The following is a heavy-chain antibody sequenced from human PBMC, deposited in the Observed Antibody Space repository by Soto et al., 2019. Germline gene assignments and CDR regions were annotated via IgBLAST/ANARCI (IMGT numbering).Heavy chain of an antibody. V-gene: IGHV3-48*03. CDR2: ISSSGSTI. J-gene: IGHJ4*02. CDR1: GFTFSSYE. Sequence: GGSLRLSCAASGFTFSSYEMNWVRQAPGKGLEWVSYISSSGSTIYYADSVKGRFTISRDNAKNQFSLQLSSVTAADTAVYFCTKYRRTDAEGYSFDYWGQGALVTVSS. D-gene: IGHD2-15*01. CDR3: TKYRRTDAEGYSFDY.